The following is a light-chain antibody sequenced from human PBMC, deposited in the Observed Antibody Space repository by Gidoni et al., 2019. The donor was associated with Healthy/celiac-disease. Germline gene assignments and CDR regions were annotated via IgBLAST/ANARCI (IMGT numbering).Light chain of an antibody. CDR3: QQRSSWPPGYT. J-gene: IGKJ2*01. Sequence: EIVLTQSPATLSLSPGERATLSCRASQSISSYLAWYQQTPGQAPRLLMYDASNRATGIPARFSGRGSGTDFTLTIRSLEPEDFAVYYCQQRSSWPPGYTFGQGTKLEIK. CDR2: DAS. V-gene: IGKV3-11*01. CDR1: QSISSY.